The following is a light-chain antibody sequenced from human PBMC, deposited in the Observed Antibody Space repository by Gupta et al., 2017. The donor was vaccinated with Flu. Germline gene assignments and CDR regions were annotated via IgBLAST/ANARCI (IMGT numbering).Light chain of an antibody. CDR3: QQHSNRPPWT. CDR1: QSVSSY. J-gene: IGKJ1*01. V-gene: IGKV3-11*01. Sequence: DIVLTQSPATLSLSPGERATLSCRASQSVSSYLAWYQQKPGQAPRLLIYDASNRATGIPARFIGSGSGTDFTLTISSLEPEDLAVYYCQQHSNRPPWTFGQGTKVEIK. CDR2: DAS.